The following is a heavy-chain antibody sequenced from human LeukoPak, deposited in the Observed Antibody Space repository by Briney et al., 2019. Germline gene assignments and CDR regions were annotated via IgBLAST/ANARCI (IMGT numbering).Heavy chain of an antibody. J-gene: IGHJ4*02. Sequence: GGSLRLSCAASGFTFSSYEMNWVRQAPGKGLEWVSYISSSGSTIYYADSVKGRFTISRGNAKNSLYLQMNSLRAEDTAVYYCARDPGGAFDYWGQGTLVTVSS. V-gene: IGHV3-48*03. CDR3: ARDPGGAFDY. D-gene: IGHD3-16*01. CDR1: GFTFSSYE. CDR2: ISSSGSTI.